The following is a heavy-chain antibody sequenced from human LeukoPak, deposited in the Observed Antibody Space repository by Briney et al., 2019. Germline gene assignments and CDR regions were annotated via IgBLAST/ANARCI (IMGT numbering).Heavy chain of an antibody. CDR3: ARAVNYYDSSGYVY. CDR1: GGSISNYY. J-gene: IGHJ4*02. CDR2: IYHSGST. D-gene: IGHD3-22*01. Sequence: SETLSLTCTVSGGSISNYYWSWIRQPPGKGLEWIGSIYHSGSTYYNPSLKSRVTISVDTSKNQFPLKLSSVTAADTAVYYCARAVNYYDSSGYVYWGQGTLVTVSS. V-gene: IGHV4-38-2*02.